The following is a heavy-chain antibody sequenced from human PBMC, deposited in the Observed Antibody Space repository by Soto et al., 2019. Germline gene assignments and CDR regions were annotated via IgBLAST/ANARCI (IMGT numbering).Heavy chain of an antibody. CDR3: TRAAVTLTLSVFDP. J-gene: IGHJ5*02. Sequence: QVQLVESGGGVVQPGRSLRLSCAASGFIFSSFPMHWVRQAPGKGLEWVAVISDDGSTKYYADSVKGRFTISRDNPKNTLYLRMNSLSAEDTAVYYCTRAAVTLTLSVFDPWGQGTLVTVSS. CDR1: GFIFSSFP. V-gene: IGHV3-30-3*01. CDR2: ISDDGSTK. D-gene: IGHD6-13*01.